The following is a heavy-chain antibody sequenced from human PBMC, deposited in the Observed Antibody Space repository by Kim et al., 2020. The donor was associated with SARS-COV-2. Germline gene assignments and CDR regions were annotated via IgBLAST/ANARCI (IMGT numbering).Heavy chain of an antibody. D-gene: IGHD2-2*02. Sequence: GGSLRLSCAASGFTFSSYGMHWVRQAPGKGLEWVAVIWYDGSNKYYADSVKGRFTISRDNSKNTLYLQMNSLRAEDTAVYYCAREGSYCSSTSCYTPLDYWGQGTLVTVSS. V-gene: IGHV3-33*08. J-gene: IGHJ4*02. CDR2: IWYDGSNK. CDR1: GFTFSSYG. CDR3: AREGSYCSSTSCYTPLDY.